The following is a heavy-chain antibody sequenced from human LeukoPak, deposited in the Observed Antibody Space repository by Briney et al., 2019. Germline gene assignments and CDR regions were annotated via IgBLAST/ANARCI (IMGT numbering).Heavy chain of an antibody. CDR3: AREPYDFWSGYWFDP. D-gene: IGHD3-3*01. V-gene: IGHV4-34*01. Sequence: PSETLSLTCAVYGGSFSGYYWSWIRQPPGKGLEWIGEINHSGSTNYNPSLKSRVTISVDTSKNQFSLKLSSVTAADTAVYYCAREPYDFWSGYWFDPWGQGTLVTVSS. J-gene: IGHJ5*02. CDR1: GGSFSGYY. CDR2: INHSGST.